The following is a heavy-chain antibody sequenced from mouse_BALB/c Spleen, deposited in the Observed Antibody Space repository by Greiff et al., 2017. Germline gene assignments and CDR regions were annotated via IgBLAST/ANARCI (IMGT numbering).Heavy chain of an antibody. CDR2: IDPENGNT. Sequence: VQLKESGAELVRPGALVKLSCKASGFNIKDYYMHWVKQRPEQGLEWIGWIDPENGNTIYDPKFQGKASITADTSSNTAYLQLSSLTSEDTAVYYCARGFGNYLDYWGQGTTLTVSS. J-gene: IGHJ2*01. CDR1: GFNIKDYY. D-gene: IGHD1-1*02. CDR3: ARGFGNYLDY. V-gene: IGHV14-1*02.